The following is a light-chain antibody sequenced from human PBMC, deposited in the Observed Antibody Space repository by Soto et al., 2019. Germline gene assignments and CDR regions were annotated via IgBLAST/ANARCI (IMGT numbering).Light chain of an antibody. CDR2: EVS. J-gene: IGLJ3*02. CDR1: SSDVGGYIY. Sequence: QSALTQPASVSGSPGQSITISCTGTSSDVGGYIYVSWYQQHPGKAPKLMIYEVSNRPSGVSDRFSGSRSGNTASLTISGLQAEDESDYYCSSYTGSSTWVFGGGTKLTVL. V-gene: IGLV2-14*01. CDR3: SSYTGSSTWV.